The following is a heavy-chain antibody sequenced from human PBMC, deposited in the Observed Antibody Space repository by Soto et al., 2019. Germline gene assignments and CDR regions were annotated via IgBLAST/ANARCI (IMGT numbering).Heavy chain of an antibody. CDR1: GGSISSSNW. J-gene: IGHJ4*02. V-gene: IGHV4-4*02. CDR3: ASGSYSYDSSGYYYVGDFDY. CDR2: IYHSGST. Sequence: QVQLQESGPGLVKPSGTLSLTCAVSGGSISSSNWWSWVRQPPGKGLEWIGEIYHSGSTNYNPSPTRRFTTSVDQSKNQFSLKLSSVTAADTAVYYCASGSYSYDSSGYYYVGDFDYWGQGTLVTVSS. D-gene: IGHD3-22*01.